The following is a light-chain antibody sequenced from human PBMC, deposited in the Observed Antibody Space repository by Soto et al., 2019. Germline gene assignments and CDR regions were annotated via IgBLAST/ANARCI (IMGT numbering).Light chain of an antibody. CDR3: MQALQTPYT. J-gene: IGKJ2*01. CDR2: LGS. V-gene: IGKV2-28*01. CDR1: QRLLHSNGNTF. Sequence: IVMTQSPPSLTVTPGEPASISSRASQRLLHSNGNTFLDWYLQKPGQSPQLLIYLGSNRASGVPDRVSGSEAGTDFTLKISRVEAEDVGVYYCMQALQTPYTLGQGTKVDIK.